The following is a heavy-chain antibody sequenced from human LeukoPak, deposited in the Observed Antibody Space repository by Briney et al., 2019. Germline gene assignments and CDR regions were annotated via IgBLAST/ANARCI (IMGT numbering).Heavy chain of an antibody. CDR3: ARNNTADDAFDI. Sequence: SEALSLTCAASGYSISSGYYWGWIRQPPGKGLEWIGSIYHSGSTYYNPSLKSRVTISVDTSKNQFSLKLSSVTAADTAVYYCARNNTADDAFDIWGQGTMVTVSS. CDR1: GYSISSGYY. V-gene: IGHV4-38-2*01. D-gene: IGHD5-18*01. CDR2: IYHSGST. J-gene: IGHJ3*02.